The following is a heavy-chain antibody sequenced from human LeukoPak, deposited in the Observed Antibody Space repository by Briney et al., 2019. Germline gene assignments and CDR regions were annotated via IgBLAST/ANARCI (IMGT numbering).Heavy chain of an antibody. Sequence: SVKVSCKASGGTFISYAISWVRQAPGQGREWMGGIIPIFGTANYAQKFQGRVTITADESTSTAYMELRSLRSEDTAVYYCARDRNDFWSGSRFDYWGQGTLVTVSS. D-gene: IGHD3-3*01. CDR2: IIPIFGTA. V-gene: IGHV1-69*13. CDR1: GGTFISYA. J-gene: IGHJ4*02. CDR3: ARDRNDFWSGSRFDY.